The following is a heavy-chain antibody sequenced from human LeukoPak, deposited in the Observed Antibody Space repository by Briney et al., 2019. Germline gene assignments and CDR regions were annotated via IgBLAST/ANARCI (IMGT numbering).Heavy chain of an antibody. J-gene: IGHJ5*02. V-gene: IGHV3-23*01. CDR2: ISTSGGSA. Sequence: GGSLRLSCAASGFTFSSYTMTWVRQAPGKGLEWVSVISTSGGSAYYADSVKGRFTVSRDNSRNTLYLQMNSLRAEDTAVYYCARDNVGSGSYYNRWFDPWGQGTLVTVSS. D-gene: IGHD3-10*01. CDR3: ARDNVGSGSYYNRWFDP. CDR1: GFTFSSYT.